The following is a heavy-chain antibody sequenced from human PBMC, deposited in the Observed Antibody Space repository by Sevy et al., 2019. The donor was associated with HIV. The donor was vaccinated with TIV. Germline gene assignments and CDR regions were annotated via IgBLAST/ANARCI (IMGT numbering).Heavy chain of an antibody. CDR3: ARHKAPAGTYFDY. CDR1: GSSISSIYY. J-gene: IGHJ4*02. CDR2: IYHGGST. Sequence: SETLSLTCAVSGSSISSIYYWGWIRQPPGKGLEWIGTIYHGGSTYYNPSLKSRVTISVDTSKNQFSLKVTSMTAADTAVYFCARHKAPAGTYFDYWGRGTLVTVSS. V-gene: IGHV4-38-2*01. D-gene: IGHD1-26*01.